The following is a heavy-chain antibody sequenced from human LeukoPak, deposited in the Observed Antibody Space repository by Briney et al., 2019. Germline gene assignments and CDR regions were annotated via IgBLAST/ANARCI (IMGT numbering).Heavy chain of an antibody. J-gene: IGHJ1*01. V-gene: IGHV4-30-2*01. CDR1: GGSISSGNYS. CDR3: ARQDSSSSWYSDAEYFQH. D-gene: IGHD6-13*01. CDR2: IHHSGST. Sequence: SETLSLTCAVSGGSISSGNYSWSWIRQPPGKGLEWIGYIHHSGSTYYNPSLKSRVTISVDTSKNQFSLKLSSVTAADTAVYYCARQDSSSSWYSDAEYFQHWGQGTLVTVSS.